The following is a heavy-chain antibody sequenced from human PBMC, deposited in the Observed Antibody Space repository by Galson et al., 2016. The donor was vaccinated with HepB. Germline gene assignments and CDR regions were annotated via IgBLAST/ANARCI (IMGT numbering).Heavy chain of an antibody. V-gene: IGHV5-51*01. D-gene: IGHD1-1*01. Sequence: QSGAEVKKPGESLKISCKGSGYRFSSYYIAWVRQMPGKGLEWLGIIYPGDPDTRYSPSFQGQATISADKSIPTAYLQWSSLKASDTAIYYCARYLQAYDFDYWGQGALVTVSS. CDR2: IYPGDPDT. CDR1: GYRFSSYY. CDR3: ARYLQAYDFDY. J-gene: IGHJ4*02.